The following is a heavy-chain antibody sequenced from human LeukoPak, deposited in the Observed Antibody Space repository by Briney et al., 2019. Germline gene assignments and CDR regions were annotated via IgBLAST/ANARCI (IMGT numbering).Heavy chain of an antibody. CDR2: IYYSGST. CDR1: GGSISSYY. D-gene: IGHD3-3*02. CDR3: ARESPLAHAFDI. Sequence: PSETQSLTCTVSGGSISSYYWSWIRQPPGKGPEWIGYIYYSGSTNYNPSLKSRVTISVDTSKNQFSLELSSVAAADTAVYYCARESPLAHAFDIWGQGTMVTVSS. J-gene: IGHJ3*02. V-gene: IGHV4-59*01.